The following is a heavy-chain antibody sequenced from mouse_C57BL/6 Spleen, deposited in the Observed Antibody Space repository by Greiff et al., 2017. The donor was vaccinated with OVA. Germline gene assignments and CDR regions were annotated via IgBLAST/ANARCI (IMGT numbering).Heavy chain of an antibody. CDR2: IYPGDGDT. Sequence: VKLQESGPELVKPGASVKISCKASGYAFSSSWMNWVKQRPGKGLEWIGRIYPGDGDTNYNGKFKGKATLTADKSSSTAYMQLSSLTSEDSAVYFCARSTRDYWGQGTSGTVSS. CDR3: ARSTRDY. J-gene: IGHJ4*01. CDR1: GYAFSSSW. V-gene: IGHV1-82*01. D-gene: IGHD1-1*01.